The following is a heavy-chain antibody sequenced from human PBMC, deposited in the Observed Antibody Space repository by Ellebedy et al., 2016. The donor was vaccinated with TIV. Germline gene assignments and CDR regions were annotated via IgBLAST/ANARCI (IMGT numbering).Heavy chain of an antibody. CDR3: ASSMVRGVIITPYFDY. CDR2: IYYSGST. J-gene: IGHJ4*02. D-gene: IGHD3-10*01. Sequence: SETLSLXXTVSGGSISSGDYYWSWIRQPPGKGLEWIGYIYYSGSTYYNPSLKSRVTISVDTSKNQFSLKLSSVTAADTAVYYCASSMVRGVIITPYFDYWGQGTLVTVSS. V-gene: IGHV4-30-4*01. CDR1: GGSISSGDYY.